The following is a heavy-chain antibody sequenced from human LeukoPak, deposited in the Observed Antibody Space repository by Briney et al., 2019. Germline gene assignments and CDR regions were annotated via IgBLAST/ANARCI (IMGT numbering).Heavy chain of an antibody. D-gene: IGHD3-22*01. J-gene: IGHJ3*02. CDR2: ISGSGGST. Sequence: GGSLRLSCAASGFTFSSYAMSWVRQAPGKGLEWVSAISGSGGSTYYADSVKGRFTISRDNSKNTLYLQMNSLRAEDTAVYYCARDGGGYYFEHAFDIWGQGTMVTVSS. V-gene: IGHV3-23*01. CDR1: GFTFSSYA. CDR3: ARDGGGYYFEHAFDI.